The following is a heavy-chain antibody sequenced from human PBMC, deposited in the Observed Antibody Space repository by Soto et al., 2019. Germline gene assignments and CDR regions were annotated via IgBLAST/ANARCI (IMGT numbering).Heavy chain of an antibody. CDR1: GGSISSYY. Sequence: SETLSLTCTVSGGSISSYYWSWIRQPPGKGLEWIGYIYYSGSTNYNPSLKIRVTISVDTSKNQFSLKLSSVTAADPAGYSCARSCIGWYGPFHYCGQVILFTVS. J-gene: IGHJ4*02. CDR3: ARSCIGWYGPFHY. V-gene: IGHV4-59*01. CDR2: IYYSGST. D-gene: IGHD6-19*01.